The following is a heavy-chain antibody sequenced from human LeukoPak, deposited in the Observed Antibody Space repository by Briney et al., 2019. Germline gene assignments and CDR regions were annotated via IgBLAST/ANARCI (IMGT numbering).Heavy chain of an antibody. CDR1: GFTFSTYD. Sequence: GGSLRLSCAASGFTFSTYDMNWVRQAPGKGLEWVSYISSSSRTISYADSVKGRFTISRDNAKNSLYLQMNSLRDEDTAVYYCVRDPEALDYWGQGTLVTVSS. CDR2: ISSSSRTI. V-gene: IGHV3-48*02. J-gene: IGHJ4*02. CDR3: VRDPEALDY.